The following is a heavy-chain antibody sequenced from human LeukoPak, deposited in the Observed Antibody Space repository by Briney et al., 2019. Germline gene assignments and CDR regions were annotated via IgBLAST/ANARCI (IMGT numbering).Heavy chain of an antibody. CDR3: ARALHGGERCFDY. Sequence: PSETLSLTCTVSGGSFSSGGYYWSWIRQHPGKGLEWIGYIYYSGSTYYNPSLKSRVTISVDTSKNQFSLKLSSVSAADTAVYYCARALHGGERCFDYWGQGTLVTVSS. J-gene: IGHJ4*02. CDR2: IYYSGST. D-gene: IGHD5-24*01. V-gene: IGHV4-31*03. CDR1: GGSFSSGGYY.